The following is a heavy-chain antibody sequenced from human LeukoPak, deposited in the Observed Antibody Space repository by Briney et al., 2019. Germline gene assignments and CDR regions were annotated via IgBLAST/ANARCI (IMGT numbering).Heavy chain of an antibody. J-gene: IGHJ4*02. CDR2: IIPIFCTA. Sequence: GASVPVSFKASVGTFSSYAISWVRQAPGKGREWMGGIIPIFCTANNPQKFQGRVTIPTDESPRTAYVEPSGQRSEDTAVYYCARGSVGSYFGYWGQGTLVTVSS. CDR1: VGTFSSYA. CDR3: ARGSVGSYFGY. D-gene: IGHD1-26*01. V-gene: IGHV1-69*05.